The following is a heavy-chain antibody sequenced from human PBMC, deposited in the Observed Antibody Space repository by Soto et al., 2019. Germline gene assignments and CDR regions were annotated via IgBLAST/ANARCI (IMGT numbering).Heavy chain of an antibody. CDR1: GYTFSSYT. J-gene: IGHJ4*02. V-gene: IGHV1-69*02. Sequence: GASVKVSCKASGYTFSSYTISWVRQAPGQGLEWMGRIIPILGIANYAQKFQGRVTITADKSTSTAYMELSSLRSEDTAVYYCARVFGESRSNPFDYWGQGTLVTVSS. CDR3: ARVFGESRSNPFDY. D-gene: IGHD3-3*01. CDR2: IIPILGIA.